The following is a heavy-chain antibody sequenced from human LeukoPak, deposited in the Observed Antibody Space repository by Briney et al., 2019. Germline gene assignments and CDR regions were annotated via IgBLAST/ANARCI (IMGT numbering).Heavy chain of an antibody. Sequence: SETLSLTCTVSGGSISSSSYYWGWIRQPPGKGLEWIGSIYYSGSTYYNPSLKSRVTISVDTSKNQFSLKLSSVTAADTAVYYCARVEGGTGYCSGGSCQDAFDIWGQGTMVTVSS. CDR3: ARVEGGTGYCSGGSCQDAFDI. CDR1: GGSISSSSYY. D-gene: IGHD2-15*01. CDR2: IYYSGST. V-gene: IGHV4-39*07. J-gene: IGHJ3*02.